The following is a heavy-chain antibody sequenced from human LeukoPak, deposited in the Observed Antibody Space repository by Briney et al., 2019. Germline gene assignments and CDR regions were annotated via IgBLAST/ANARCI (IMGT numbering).Heavy chain of an antibody. V-gene: IGHV3-23*01. J-gene: IGHJ6*02. Sequence: GGSLRLSCAASGFTFSSYAMSWVRQAPGKGLEWVSAISGSGGSTYYADSVKGRFTISRDNSKNTLYLQMNSLRAEDTAVYYCARDLGSYSCMDVWGQGTTVTVSS. CDR1: GFTFSSYA. CDR3: ARDLGSYSCMDV. D-gene: IGHD1-26*01. CDR2: ISGSGGST.